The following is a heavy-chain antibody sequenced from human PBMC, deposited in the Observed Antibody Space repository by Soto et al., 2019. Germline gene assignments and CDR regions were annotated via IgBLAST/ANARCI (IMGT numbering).Heavy chain of an antibody. CDR3: ARHLYTYGSRYYYYAMDV. J-gene: IGHJ6*02. V-gene: IGHV4-59*08. CDR2: IYYSGST. CDR1: GGSISSYY. Sequence: LSLTCTVSGGSISSYYWSWIRQPPGKGLEWIGYIYYSGSTDYNPSLKSRVTISIDTSKNQFSLKLSSVTAADTAAYYCARHLYTYGSRYYYYAMDVWGQGTTVTVSS. D-gene: IGHD5-18*01.